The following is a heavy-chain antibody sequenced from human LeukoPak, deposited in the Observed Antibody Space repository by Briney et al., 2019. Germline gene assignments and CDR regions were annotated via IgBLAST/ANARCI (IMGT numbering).Heavy chain of an antibody. D-gene: IGHD3-10*01. CDR2: ISGSGGST. CDR1: GFAFSSYA. CDR3: ARSPGVDGSLFSYYYGMDV. J-gene: IGHJ6*02. Sequence: GGSLRLSCAASGFAFSSYAMSWVRQAPGKGLEWVSAISGSGGSTYYADSVKGRFTISRDNSKNTLYLQMNSLRAEDTAVYYCARSPGVDGSLFSYYYGMDVWGQGTTVTVSS. V-gene: IGHV3-23*01.